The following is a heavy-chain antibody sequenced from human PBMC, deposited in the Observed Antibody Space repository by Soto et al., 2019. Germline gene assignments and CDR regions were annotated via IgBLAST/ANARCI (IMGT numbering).Heavy chain of an antibody. Sequence: QVQLVQSGAEVKKPESSVKVSCKAPGGTFSTYAISWVRQAPGQGLEWMGGIIPMVGTANYAQRFQDRVTIAADESTTTVYMELSSLRSEDTAVYFCASGIQLWLRRISCGYSGWGQGTLVTVSS. CDR1: GGTFSTYA. CDR3: ASGIQLWLRRISCGYSG. D-gene: IGHD5-18*01. V-gene: IGHV1-69*12. J-gene: IGHJ4*02. CDR2: IIPMVGTA.